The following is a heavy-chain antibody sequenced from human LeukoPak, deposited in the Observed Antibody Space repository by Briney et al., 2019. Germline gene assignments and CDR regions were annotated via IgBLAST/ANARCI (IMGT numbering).Heavy chain of an antibody. D-gene: IGHD1-1*01. J-gene: IGHJ4*02. CDR1: GGSISSSSYY. V-gene: IGHV4-39*07. CDR2: IYYSGSA. Sequence: PSETLSLTCSVSGGSISSSSYYWGWIRQPPGKGLEWIGSIYYSGSASYNPSLRSRVTISVDTSKNQFSLKLSSVTAADTAVYYCFTTADYWGQGTLVTVSS. CDR3: FTTADY.